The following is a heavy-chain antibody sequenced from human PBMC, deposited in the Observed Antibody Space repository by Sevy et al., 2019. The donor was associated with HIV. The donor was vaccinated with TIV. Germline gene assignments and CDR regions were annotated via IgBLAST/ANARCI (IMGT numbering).Heavy chain of an antibody. CDR1: GFTFSDDY. D-gene: IGHD1-1*01. CDR2: IRNKANRYTT. V-gene: IGHV3-72*01. Sequence: GGSLRLSCAASGFTFSDDYMDWVRQAPGKALEWVGRIRNKANRYTTEYAASVKGRFTISRDDSKNSLYLEMNSLKTEDTAVYYCVRRATTGGFDYWGQGTLVTVSS. J-gene: IGHJ4*02. CDR3: VRRATTGGFDY.